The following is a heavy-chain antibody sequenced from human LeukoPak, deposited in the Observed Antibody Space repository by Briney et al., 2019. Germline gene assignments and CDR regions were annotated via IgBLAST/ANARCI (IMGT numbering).Heavy chain of an antibody. V-gene: IGHV3-30*18. Sequence: GGSLRLSCAGSEFSFSSYSMTWVRQAPGKGLEWVAVISYDGSNKYYADSVKGRFTISRDNSKNTLYLQMNSLRAEDTAVYYCAKDRFNVGVPDYWGQGTLVTVSS. J-gene: IGHJ4*02. CDR2: ISYDGSNK. CDR3: AKDRFNVGVPDY. D-gene: IGHD1-26*01. CDR1: EFSFSSYS.